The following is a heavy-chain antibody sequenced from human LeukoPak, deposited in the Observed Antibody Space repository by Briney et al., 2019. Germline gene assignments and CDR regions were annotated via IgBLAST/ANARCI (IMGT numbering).Heavy chain of an antibody. CDR2: IYYSGNT. V-gene: IGHV4-39*01. D-gene: IGHD2-2*01. J-gene: IGHJ4*02. CDR3: ARHREDSVVVPFDY. CDR1: GGSISSSSYY. Sequence: SETLSLTCTVSGGSISSSSYYWGWIRPPPGKGLECSGSIYYSGNTYYNPSLKSRVTISVDKSKKQFSLRLSPVTAADTAVYYCARHREDSVVVPFDYWGQGTLVTVPS.